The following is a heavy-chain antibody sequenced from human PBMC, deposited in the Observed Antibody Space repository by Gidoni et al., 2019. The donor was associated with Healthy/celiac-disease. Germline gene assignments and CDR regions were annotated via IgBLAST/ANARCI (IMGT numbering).Heavy chain of an antibody. D-gene: IGHD6-13*01. CDR2: ISSSSSYI. Sequence: EVQLVESGGGLVKPGGSLRLPCAPSGFTCRSYSMTGVRPGPGKGLEGVSSISSSSSYIYYADSVKGRFTISRDNAKNSLYLQMNSLRAEDTAVYYCARVGVAAAQYYYYYYYGMDVWGQGTTVTVSS. CDR1: GFTCRSYS. V-gene: IGHV3-21*01. J-gene: IGHJ6*02. CDR3: ARVGVAAAQYYYYYYYGMDV.